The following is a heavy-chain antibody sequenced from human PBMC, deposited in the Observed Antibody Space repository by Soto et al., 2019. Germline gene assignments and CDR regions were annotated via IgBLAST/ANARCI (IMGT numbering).Heavy chain of an antibody. CDR1: GGSITGGTYY. J-gene: IGHJ4*02. D-gene: IGHD3-22*01. V-gene: IGHV4-31*03. CDR2: IYYTGTT. Sequence: QVQLQESGPGLVKPSQTLSLTCSVSGGSITGGTYYWGWLRQHPGKGLEWIGYIYYTGTTYYNPSLKSRVTISAATSKNQFSRRLNSVNAADTAVYYCARGDGYYFDYWGQGTLVTVAS. CDR3: ARGDGYYFDY.